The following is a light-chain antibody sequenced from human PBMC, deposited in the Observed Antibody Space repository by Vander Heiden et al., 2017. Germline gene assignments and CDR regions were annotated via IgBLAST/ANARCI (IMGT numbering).Light chain of an antibody. CDR1: ALPKQY. J-gene: IGLJ2*01. CDR3: QSADSSGTYRV. V-gene: IGLV3-25*03. CDR2: KDS. Sequence: SYELTPPPSVSVSPGQTARITFSGDALPKQYGYWYQHKPGQAPVLVIYKDSERPSGIPERFSGSSSGTTVTLTISGVQAEDEADYYCQSADSSGTYRVFGGGTKLTVL.